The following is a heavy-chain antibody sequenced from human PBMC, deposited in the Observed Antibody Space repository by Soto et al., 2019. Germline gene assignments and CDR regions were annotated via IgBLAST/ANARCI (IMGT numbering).Heavy chain of an antibody. J-gene: IGHJ4*02. Sequence: QVQLVESGGGVVQPGGALRLSCAASGFTFSSTGMHWVRQAPGKGLEWVAVISHDGGNKYYGDSVKGRFTISRDNSKNTLYLQMNSLRADDTAMYYCAKDWGIAVAAHWGQGTLVTVSS. CDR3: AKDWGIAVAAH. CDR2: ISHDGGNK. D-gene: IGHD6-19*01. CDR1: GFTFSSTG. V-gene: IGHV3-30*18.